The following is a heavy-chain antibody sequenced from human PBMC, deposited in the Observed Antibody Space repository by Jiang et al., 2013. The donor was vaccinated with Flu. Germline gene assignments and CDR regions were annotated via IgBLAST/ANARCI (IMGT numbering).Heavy chain of an antibody. CDR1: GFTFSKSA. J-gene: IGHJ5*02. Sequence: VQLVESGGGLVHPGGSLRLSCATSGFTFSKSAISWVRQTPGKGLEWISGVLGRDDKTFYADSVKGRFTISRDNSKNTLYLQMNSLRAEDTAVYYCAKDSRELGAEPETEYNWFDPWGQGTLVTVSS. CDR2: VLGRDDKT. D-gene: IGHD1-14*01. CDR3: AKDSRELGAEPETEYNWFDP. V-gene: IGHV3-23*04.